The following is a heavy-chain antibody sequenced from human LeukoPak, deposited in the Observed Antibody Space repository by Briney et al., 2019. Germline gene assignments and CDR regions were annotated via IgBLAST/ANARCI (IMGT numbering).Heavy chain of an antibody. CDR3: ASLMTTMTIHDF. Sequence: SGGSLRLSCAASGFTFSSYSMNWVRQAPGKGLEWVSSITGSSSHSYYAASVKGRFTISRDNAKNSLYLQMNGLRAEDTAVYYCASLMTTMTIHDFWGQGTPVTVSS. CDR2: ITGSSSHS. V-gene: IGHV3-21*01. CDR1: GFTFSSYS. J-gene: IGHJ4*02. D-gene: IGHD4/OR15-4a*01.